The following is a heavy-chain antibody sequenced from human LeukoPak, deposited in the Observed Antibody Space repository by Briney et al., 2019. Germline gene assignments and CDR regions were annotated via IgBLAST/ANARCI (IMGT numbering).Heavy chain of an antibody. V-gene: IGHV1-69*04. CDR3: ARVGERVHYYDSSVDAFDI. J-gene: IGHJ3*02. CDR1: GGTFSSYA. Sequence: SVKVSCKASGGTFSSYAISWVRQAPGQGLEWMGRIIPILGIANYAQKFQGRVTITADKSTSTAYMELSSLRSEDTAVYYCARVGERVHYYDSSVDAFDIWGQGTMVTVSS. CDR2: IIPILGIA. D-gene: IGHD3-22*01.